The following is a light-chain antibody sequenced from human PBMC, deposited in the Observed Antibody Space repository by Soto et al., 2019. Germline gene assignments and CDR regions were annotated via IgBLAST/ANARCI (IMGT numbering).Light chain of an antibody. V-gene: IGLV4-69*01. J-gene: IGLJ3*02. CDR2: LNSDGSH. CDR1: SGHSSYA. CDR3: LTWGTGPWV. Sequence: QLVLTQSPSASASLGASVKLTCTLSSGHSSYAIAWHQQQPEKGPRYLMKLNSDGSHSKGDGIPDRFSGSSSGAERYLTISSLQSEDEADYYCLTWGTGPWVFGGGTKLTVL.